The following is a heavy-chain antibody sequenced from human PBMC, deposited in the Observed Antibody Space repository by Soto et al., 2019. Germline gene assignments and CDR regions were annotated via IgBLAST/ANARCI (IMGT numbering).Heavy chain of an antibody. Sequence: GGSLRLSCAASGSTFSTYGMSWVRQAPGKGLDWVSAISDTGVVTYYADSVKGRFTISRNNSKSTLYLQMNRLRAEDTAVYYCAAHMAARLPAYWGQGALVTVSS. CDR3: AAHMAARLPAY. J-gene: IGHJ4*02. V-gene: IGHV3-23*01. CDR2: ISDTGVVT. CDR1: GSTFSTYG. D-gene: IGHD6-6*01.